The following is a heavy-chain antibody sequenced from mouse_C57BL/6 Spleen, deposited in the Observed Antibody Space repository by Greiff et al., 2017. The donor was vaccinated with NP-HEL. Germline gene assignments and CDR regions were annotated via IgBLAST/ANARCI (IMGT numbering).Heavy chain of an antibody. J-gene: IGHJ1*03. D-gene: IGHD2-1*01. Sequence: VQLQQPGAELVKPGASVKMSCKASGYTFTSYWITWVKQRPGQGLEWIGDIYPGSGSTNYNEKFKSKATLTVDTSSSTAYMQLSSLTSEDSAVYYCAREGGNYENWYFDVWGTGTTVTVSS. V-gene: IGHV1-55*01. CDR1: GYTFTSYW. CDR3: AREGGNYENWYFDV. CDR2: IYPGSGST.